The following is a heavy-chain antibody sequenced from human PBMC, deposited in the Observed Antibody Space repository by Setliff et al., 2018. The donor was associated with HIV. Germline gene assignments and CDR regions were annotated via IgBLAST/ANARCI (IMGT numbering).Heavy chain of an antibody. D-gene: IGHD6-6*01. Sequence: PSETLSLTCTVSDDPINSFYWSWIRQPPGKGLEWIGYIYTSGSTNYNPSLEGRVTISVDTSKNQFSLKLSSVTAADTAVYYCARTPAGQLGHFDYWGQGTLVTVSS. CDR2: IYTSGST. CDR1: DDPINSFY. J-gene: IGHJ4*02. CDR3: ARTPAGQLGHFDY. V-gene: IGHV4-4*09.